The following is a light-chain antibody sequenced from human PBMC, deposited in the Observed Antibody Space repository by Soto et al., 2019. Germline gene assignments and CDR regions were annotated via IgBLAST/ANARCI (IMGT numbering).Light chain of an antibody. Sequence: QSALTQPPSASGSPGQSVTISCTGTKNDIGVYDFVSWYQHHPGTAPRLIIYEVVQRPSVVPDRFSGYKSGNTASLTVSGLQAADEADYFCKSYAGSNTYVFGSGTKLTVL. J-gene: IGLJ1*01. V-gene: IGLV2-8*01. CDR3: KSYAGSNTYV. CDR2: EVV. CDR1: KNDIGVYDF.